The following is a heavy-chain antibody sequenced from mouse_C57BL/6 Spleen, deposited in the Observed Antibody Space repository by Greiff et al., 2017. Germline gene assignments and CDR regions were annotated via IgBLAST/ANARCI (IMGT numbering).Heavy chain of an antibody. Sequence: VKLMESGPELVKPGASVKISCKASGYAFSSSWMNWVKQRPGKGLEWIGRIYPGDGDTNYNGKFKGKATLTADKSSSTAYMQLSSLTSEDAAVYFCARGALSFAYWGQGTLVTVSA. CDR3: ARGALSFAY. D-gene: IGHD1-1*02. CDR2: IYPGDGDT. CDR1: GYAFSSSW. V-gene: IGHV1-82*01. J-gene: IGHJ3*01.